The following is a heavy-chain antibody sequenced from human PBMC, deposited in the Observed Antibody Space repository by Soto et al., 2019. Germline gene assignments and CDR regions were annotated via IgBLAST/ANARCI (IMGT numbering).Heavy chain of an antibody. V-gene: IGHV1-69*01. D-gene: IGHD2-2*01. J-gene: IGHJ6*02. CDR2: IIPIFGTE. CDR1: GGTFSSHP. Sequence: QVQLVQSGAEVKKPGSSVKVSCKVSGGTFSSHPINWVRQAPGQGPEWMGGIIPIFGTENYAQKFQGRVTITADESTSTAYMELSSLTSEDTALYYCSTSVYCSTTRCYYYYGLDVWGQGTTVIVSS. CDR3: STSVYCSTTRCYYYYGLDV.